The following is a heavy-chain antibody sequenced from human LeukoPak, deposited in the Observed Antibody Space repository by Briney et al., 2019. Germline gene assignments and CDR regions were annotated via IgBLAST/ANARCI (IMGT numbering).Heavy chain of an antibody. V-gene: IGHV3-33*01. J-gene: IGHJ4*02. CDR1: GFTFSSYG. CDR3: ARCSGGSCYWYYFDY. CDR2: IWYDGSNK. Sequence: GRSLRLSCAASGFTFSSYGMHRVRQAPGKGLEWVAVIWYDGSNKYYADSVKGRFTISRDNSKNTLYLQMNSLRAEDTAVYYCARCSGGSCYWYYFDYWGQGTLVTVSS. D-gene: IGHD2-15*01.